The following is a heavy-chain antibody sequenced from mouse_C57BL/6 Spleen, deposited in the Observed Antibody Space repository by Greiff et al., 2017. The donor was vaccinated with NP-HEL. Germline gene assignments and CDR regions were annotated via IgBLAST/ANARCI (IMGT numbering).Heavy chain of an antibody. V-gene: IGHV1-67*01. CDR3: ARPY. CDR2: ISTYFGGA. J-gene: IGHJ3*01. Sequence: VQLQQSGPELVRPGVSVKLSCKGSGYTFTDYAMHWAKQSHAKSLEWIGVISTYFGGASYNQKFKDKATMTVDKSSSSAYIALARLTSEDSSVYYFARPYWGQVTLVTVAS. CDR1: GYTFTDYA.